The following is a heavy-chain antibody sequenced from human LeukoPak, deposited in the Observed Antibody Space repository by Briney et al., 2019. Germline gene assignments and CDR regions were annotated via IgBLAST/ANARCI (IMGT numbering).Heavy chain of an antibody. D-gene: IGHD2-15*01. CDR3: ARARSGYLDY. V-gene: IGHV1-2*02. Sequence: GASVKVSCKASGCTFIDYYIHWVRPAPGQGLEWMGWLSPNSGGTNYAQKFQGRVTMTRDTSINTAYMELSSLTSDDTAVYYCARARSGYLDYWGQGTLVTVSS. J-gene: IGHJ4*02. CDR2: LSPNSGGT. CDR1: GCTFIDYY.